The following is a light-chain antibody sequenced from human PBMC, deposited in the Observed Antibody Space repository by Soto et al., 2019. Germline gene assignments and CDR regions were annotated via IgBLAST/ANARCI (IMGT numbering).Light chain of an antibody. CDR3: QQRSNWPTT. V-gene: IGKV3-11*01. CDR2: DAS. J-gene: IGKJ4*01. CDR1: QTVGTY. Sequence: EIVLTQSPATLSLSPGERATLSCRASQTVGTYLAWYQQKPGQPPRLLVYDASNRATGIPARFSGSGSGTDFTLTISSLEPEDFAVYYCQQRSNWPTTFGGGTKVDIK.